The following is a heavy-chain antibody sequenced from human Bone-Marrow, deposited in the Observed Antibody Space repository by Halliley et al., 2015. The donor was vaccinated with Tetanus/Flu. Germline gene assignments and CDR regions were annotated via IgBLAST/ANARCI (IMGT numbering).Heavy chain of an antibody. Sequence: WVSSFGGSGDFPDYAGSVRGRFTASRDNYKNTLYLQMNSLRAEDTAVYYCAKEVETRKYFDFWGQGTLVTVSS. V-gene: IGHV3-23*01. J-gene: IGHJ4*02. CDR2: FGGSGDFP. D-gene: IGHD2-15*01. CDR3: AKEVETRKYFDF.